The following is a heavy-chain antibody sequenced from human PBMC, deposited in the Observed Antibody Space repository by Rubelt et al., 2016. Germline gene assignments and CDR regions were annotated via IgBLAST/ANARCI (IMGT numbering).Heavy chain of an antibody. Sequence: QVQLQQWGAGLLKPSETLSLTCAVYGGSFSGYYWSWIRQPPGKGLEWIGEINHSGSTNYNPSLKSRVTISVDTSQNQFSLKLSSVTAADTAVYYCARDVAVAGLYYYYGMDVWGQGTTVTASS. V-gene: IGHV4-34*01. CDR1: GGSFSGYY. J-gene: IGHJ6*02. CDR3: ARDVAVAGLYYYYGMDV. D-gene: IGHD6-19*01. CDR2: INHSGST.